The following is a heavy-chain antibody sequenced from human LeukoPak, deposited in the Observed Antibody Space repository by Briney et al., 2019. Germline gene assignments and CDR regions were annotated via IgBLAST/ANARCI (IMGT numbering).Heavy chain of an antibody. V-gene: IGHV1-2*02. CDR3: ARDWAYCADGVCAKDAFDI. CDR2: INPNSGYT. D-gene: IGHD2-8*01. J-gene: IGHJ3*02. Sequence: ASVTVSCKASGYSFSAYYIHWVRQAPGQGREGMGWINPNSGYTDYAQKFKGRVTMTRDTSISTAYMELSRLTADDTAVYYCARDWAYCADGVCAKDAFDIWGQGTVVTVSS. CDR1: GYSFSAYY.